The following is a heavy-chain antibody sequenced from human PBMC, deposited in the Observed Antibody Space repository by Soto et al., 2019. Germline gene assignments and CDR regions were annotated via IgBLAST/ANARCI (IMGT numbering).Heavy chain of an antibody. V-gene: IGHV1-69*02. CDR3: ARANGSSSSYNFDY. J-gene: IGHJ4*02. CDR1: RGTFSSYT. Sequence: SVKVSCKASRGTFSSYTISWVRQAPGQGLEWMGRIIPILGIANYAQKFQGRVTITADKSTSTAYMELSSLRSEDTAVYYCARANGSSSSYNFDYWGQGTLVTVSS. D-gene: IGHD6-13*01. CDR2: IIPILGIA.